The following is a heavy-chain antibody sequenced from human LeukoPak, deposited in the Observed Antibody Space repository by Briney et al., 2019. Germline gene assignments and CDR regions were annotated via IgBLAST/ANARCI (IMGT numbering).Heavy chain of an antibody. V-gene: IGHV4-4*07. CDR2: IYTSGST. CDR1: GGSISSYY. CDR3: ARARESSSWYSDDAFDI. J-gene: IGHJ3*02. D-gene: IGHD6-13*01. Sequence: SETLSLTCTVSGGSISSYYWSWIRQPAGKGLEWIGRIYTSGSTNYNPSLKSRITMSVDTSKNQFSLKLSSVPAADTAVYYCARARESSSWYSDDAFDIWGQGTMVTVSS.